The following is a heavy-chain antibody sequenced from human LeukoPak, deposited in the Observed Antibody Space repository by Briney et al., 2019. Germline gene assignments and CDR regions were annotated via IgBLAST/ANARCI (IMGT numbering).Heavy chain of an antibody. CDR3: ASCDPTIAAAGVHY. V-gene: IGHV3-11*04. J-gene: IGHJ4*02. CDR2: ISSSGSTI. CDR1: GFTFSDYY. Sequence: GGSLRLSCAASGFTFSDYYMSWIRQAPGKGLEWVSYISSSGSTIYYADSVKGRFTISRDNAKNSLYLQMNSLRAEDTAVYYCASCDPTIAAAGVHYWGQGTLVTVSS. D-gene: IGHD6-13*01.